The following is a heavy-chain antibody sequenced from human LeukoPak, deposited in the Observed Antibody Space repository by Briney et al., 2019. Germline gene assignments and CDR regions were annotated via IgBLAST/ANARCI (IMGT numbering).Heavy chain of an antibody. CDR1: GFTFSSNS. D-gene: IGHD5-18*01. CDR2: IISSSSYI. Sequence: PGGSLRLSCAASGFTFSSNSMNWVRQPPGKGLGWVSSIISSSSYIYYADSVKGRFTISRDNAKNSLYLQMNSLRAEDTAVYYCAGSHNQLWPLWDAFDIWGQGTMVTVSS. CDR3: AGSHNQLWPLWDAFDI. J-gene: IGHJ3*02. V-gene: IGHV3-21*01.